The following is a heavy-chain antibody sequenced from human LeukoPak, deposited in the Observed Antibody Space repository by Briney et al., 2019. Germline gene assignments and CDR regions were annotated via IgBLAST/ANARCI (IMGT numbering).Heavy chain of an antibody. CDR1: GFTVSSNY. CDR2: IYSGGST. J-gene: IGHJ6*02. V-gene: IGHV3-53*01. CDR3: ARDMMYYDILTGYYSYYGMDV. D-gene: IGHD3-9*01. Sequence: PGGSLRLSCAASGFTVSSNYMSWVRQASGKGLEWVSVIYSGGSTYYADSVKGRFTISRDNSKNTLYLQMNSLRAEDTAVYYCARDMMYYDILTGYYSYYGMDVWGQGTTVTVSS.